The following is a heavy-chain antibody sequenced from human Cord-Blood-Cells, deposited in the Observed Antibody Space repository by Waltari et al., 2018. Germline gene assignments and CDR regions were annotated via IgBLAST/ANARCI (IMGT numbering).Heavy chain of an antibody. V-gene: IGHV2-5*02. J-gene: IGHJ3*02. D-gene: IGHD3-3*01. Sequence: QITLKESGPTLVKPTQTLTLTCTFSGFSLSTSGVGVGWIRQPPGKALEWLALIYWDDYKRYSPSLKSRLNITKDTSKNQVVLTMTNMDPVDTATYYCAHRLTIFGVVTHDAFDIWGQGTMVTVSS. CDR2: IYWDDYK. CDR3: AHRLTIFGVVTHDAFDI. CDR1: GFSLSTSGVG.